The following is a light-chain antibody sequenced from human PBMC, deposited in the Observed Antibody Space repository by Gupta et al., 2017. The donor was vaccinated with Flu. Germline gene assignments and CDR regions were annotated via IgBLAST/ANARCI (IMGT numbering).Light chain of an antibody. CDR3: MQALQTPLTFFT. CDR1: QSLLHSNGYNY. J-gene: IGKJ3*01. Sequence: DIVMTQSPLSLPVTPGEPASISCRSSQSLLHSNGYNYLDWYLQKPGQSPQLLIYLGSNRASGVPDRFSGSGSGTDFTLKISRVEAEDVGVYYCMQALQTPLTFFTFGPGTKVDIK. V-gene: IGKV2-28*01. CDR2: LGS.